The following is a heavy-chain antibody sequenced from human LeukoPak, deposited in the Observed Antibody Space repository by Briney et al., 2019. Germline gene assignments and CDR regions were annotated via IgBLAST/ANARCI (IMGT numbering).Heavy chain of an antibody. CDR3: ARGTFYDSSGYYPGSYFDY. V-gene: IGHV4-4*07. CDR2: IYTSGST. Sequence: SETLSLTCTVSGGSISSYYWSWIRQPAGKGLEWIGRIYTSGSTNYNPSLKSRVTMSVDTSKNQFSLKLSSVTAADTAVYYCARGTFYDSSGYYPGSYFDYWGQGTLVTVSS. J-gene: IGHJ4*02. CDR1: GGSISSYY. D-gene: IGHD3-22*01.